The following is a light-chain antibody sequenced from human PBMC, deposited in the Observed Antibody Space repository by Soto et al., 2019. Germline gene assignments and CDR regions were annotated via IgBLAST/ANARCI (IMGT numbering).Light chain of an antibody. CDR3: QQYGNSPIT. J-gene: IGKJ5*01. Sequence: EIPLTQSPGTLSLSPGESATLLCRASQLVSSRSLAWYQQKPGQAPRLLIYGASNRATGIPGRFSASGSGTDFTLTITPLEPEDSAVYFCQQYGNSPITFGQGTRLEIK. CDR1: QLVSSRS. V-gene: IGKV3-20*01. CDR2: GAS.